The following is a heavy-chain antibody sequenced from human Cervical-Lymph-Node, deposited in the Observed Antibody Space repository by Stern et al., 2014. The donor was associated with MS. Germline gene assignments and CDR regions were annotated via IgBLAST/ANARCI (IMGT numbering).Heavy chain of an antibody. V-gene: IGHV3-23*04. D-gene: IGHD6-19*01. Sequence: EDQLVESGGGLVQPGGSLRLSCAASGFTFSSYAMSWVRQAPGKGLEWVSGIRGSGGSTYYTDSVKGRFTISRDNSKNPLYLQMNSLRAEDTAVYYCAKDRQWLVRYFDYWGQGTLVTVSS. CDR3: AKDRQWLVRYFDY. CDR2: IRGSGGST. CDR1: GFTFSSYA. J-gene: IGHJ4*02.